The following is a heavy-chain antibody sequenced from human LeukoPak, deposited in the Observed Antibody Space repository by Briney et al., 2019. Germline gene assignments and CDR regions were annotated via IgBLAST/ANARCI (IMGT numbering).Heavy chain of an antibody. CDR3: ASVEGFYYGSGSNAFEI. CDR2: ISAYNGNT. Sequence: GASVKVSCKASGYTLTSYGINWVRQAPGQGLEWMGWISAYNGNTKYAQMLQGRVTMTTDTSTSTAYMELMSLRSDDTAVYYCASVEGFYYGSGSNAFEIWGQGTMVTVSS. D-gene: IGHD3-10*01. CDR1: GYTLTSYG. V-gene: IGHV1-18*01. J-gene: IGHJ3*02.